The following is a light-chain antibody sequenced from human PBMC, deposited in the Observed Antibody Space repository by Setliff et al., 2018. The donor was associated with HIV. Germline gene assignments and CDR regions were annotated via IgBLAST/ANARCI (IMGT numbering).Light chain of an antibody. CDR3: TSYTSSFTYV. CDR1: SSDVGGYNY. Sequence: QSVLTQPASVSGSPGQSITISCTGTSSDVGGYNYVSWYQQHPGEAPKLMIFDVSRRPSGVSNRFSGSKSGNTASLTISGLQAEDEADYYCTSYTSSFTYVFGSGTKVTVL. J-gene: IGLJ1*01. CDR2: DVS. V-gene: IGLV2-14*01.